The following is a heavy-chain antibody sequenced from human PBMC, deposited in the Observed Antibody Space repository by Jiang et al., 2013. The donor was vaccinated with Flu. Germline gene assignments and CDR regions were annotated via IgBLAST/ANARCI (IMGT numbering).Heavy chain of an antibody. Sequence: GGSLRLSCAASGFIFSSYRMTWVRQAPGKGLEWVANIKQDGSEKYYVDSVKGRFAVSRDNAKNSLYLQMNSLRGEDTAVYYCARDGYFGSGDGGMDVWGQGATVTVSS. V-gene: IGHV3-7*03. CDR1: GFIFSSYR. CDR2: IKQDGSEK. J-gene: IGHJ6*02. CDR3: ARDGYFGSGDGGMDV. D-gene: IGHD3-10*01.